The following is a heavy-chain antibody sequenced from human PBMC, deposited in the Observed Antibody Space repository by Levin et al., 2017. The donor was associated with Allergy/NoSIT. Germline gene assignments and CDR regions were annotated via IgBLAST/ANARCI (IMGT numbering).Heavy chain of an antibody. J-gene: IGHJ4*02. Sequence: ASVKVSCKASGYTFTSYYMHWVRQAPGQGLEWMGIINPSGGSTSYAQKFQGRVTMTRDTSTSTVYMELSSLRSEDTAVYYCARFMVRGVIPYYFDYWGQGTLVTVSS. D-gene: IGHD3-10*01. CDR2: INPSGGST. CDR3: ARFMVRGVIPYYFDY. V-gene: IGHV1-46*01. CDR1: GYTFTSYY.